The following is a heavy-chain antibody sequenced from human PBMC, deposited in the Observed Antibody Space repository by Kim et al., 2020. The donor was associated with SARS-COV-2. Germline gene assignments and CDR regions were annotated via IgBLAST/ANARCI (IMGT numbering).Heavy chain of an antibody. CDR2: INPNSGGT. CDR1: GYTFTGYY. V-gene: IGHV1-2*02. D-gene: IGHD1-26*01. Sequence: ASVKVSCKASGYTFTGYYMHWVRQAPGQGLEWMGWINPNSGGTNYAQKFQGRVTMTRDTSISTAYMELSRLRSDDTAVYYCARNSVPMGIVGAIWQDWNWFDPWGQGTLVTVSS. CDR3: ARNSVPMGIVGAIWQDWNWFDP. J-gene: IGHJ5*02.